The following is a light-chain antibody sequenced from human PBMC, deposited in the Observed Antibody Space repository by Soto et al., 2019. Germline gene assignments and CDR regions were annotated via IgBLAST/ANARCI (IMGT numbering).Light chain of an antibody. Sequence: TLSAGTVPFSPRQRPTLYCMVSQSVGSNLLAWYQQKRGQAPRLLIYGASNRATGIPDRFSGSGSGTDFTLTISRLEPEDFAVYYCQQDNTSPRTFGQGTKVDIK. CDR3: QQDNTSPRT. J-gene: IGKJ1*01. V-gene: IGKV3-20*01. CDR2: GAS. CDR1: QSVGSNL.